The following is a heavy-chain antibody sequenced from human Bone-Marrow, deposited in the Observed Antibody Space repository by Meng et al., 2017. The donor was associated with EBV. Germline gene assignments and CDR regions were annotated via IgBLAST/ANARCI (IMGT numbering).Heavy chain of an antibody. Sequence: VQWVQSGAEVKKPGSAEKVSCKTSGGTFSSDAISWVRQAPGQGLEWMGGLIPMLGAPNYAQKFQDRVTIITDKSTSIHCMELSSLRSDDTAVYYCASESGRGYTPDYWGRGALVTVSS. V-gene: IGHV1-69*06. D-gene: IGHD3-10*01. J-gene: IGHJ4*02. CDR3: ASESGRGYTPDY. CDR2: LIPMLGAP. CDR1: GGTFSSDA.